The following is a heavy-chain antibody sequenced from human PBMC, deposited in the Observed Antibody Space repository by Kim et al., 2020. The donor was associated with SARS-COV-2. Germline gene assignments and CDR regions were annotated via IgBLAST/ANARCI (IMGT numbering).Heavy chain of an antibody. CDR3: ASDSGYVLYYYYYGMDV. D-gene: IGHD5-12*01. CDR1: GGTFSSYA. Sequence: ASVKVSCKASGGTFSSYAISWVRQAPGQGLEWMGGIIPIFGTANYAQKFQGRVTITADESTSTAYMELSSLRSEDTAVYYCASDSGYVLYYYYYGMDVWGQGTTVTVSS. CDR2: IIPIFGTA. J-gene: IGHJ6*02. V-gene: IGHV1-69*13.